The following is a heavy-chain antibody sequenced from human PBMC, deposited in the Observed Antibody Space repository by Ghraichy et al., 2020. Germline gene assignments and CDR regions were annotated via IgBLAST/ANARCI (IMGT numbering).Heavy chain of an antibody. CDR3: AKGLHKAVAERFDL. V-gene: IGHV3-23*01. Sequence: GGSLRLSCAASGFTFSSYAMSWVRQAPGKGLEWVSTIGGSGGSTYLTDSVKGRFTSSRDNSKKTLYLQMNSLRAEDTAVYYCAKGLHKAVAERFDLWGRGTLVTVSS. CDR1: GFTFSSYA. J-gene: IGHJ2*01. CDR2: IGGSGGST. D-gene: IGHD6-19*01.